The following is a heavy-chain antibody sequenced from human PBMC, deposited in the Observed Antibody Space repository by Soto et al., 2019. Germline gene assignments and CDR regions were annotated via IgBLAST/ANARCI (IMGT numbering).Heavy chain of an antibody. CDR1: GFTFSSYG. CDR2: IWYDGSNK. CDR3: ARDRGIAAADY. V-gene: IGHV3-33*01. Sequence: TGGSLRLSCAASGFTFSSYGMHWVRQAPGKGLEWVAVIWYDGSNKYYADSVKGRFTISRDNSKNTLYLQMNSLRAEDTAVYYCARDRGIAAADYWGQGTLVTVSS. D-gene: IGHD6-13*01. J-gene: IGHJ4*02.